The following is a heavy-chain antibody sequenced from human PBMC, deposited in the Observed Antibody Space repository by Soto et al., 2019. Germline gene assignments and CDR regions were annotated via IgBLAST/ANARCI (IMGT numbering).Heavy chain of an antibody. V-gene: IGHV1-18*01. CDR3: ARVFCSSTSCYVRDAFDI. CDR1: GYTFTSYG. J-gene: IGHJ3*02. Sequence: ASVKVSFKASGYTFTSYGISWVRQAPGQGLEWMGWISAYNGNTNYAQKLQGRVTMTTDTSTSTAYMELRSLRSDDTAVYYCARVFCSSTSCYVRDAFDIWGQGTMVTVSS. CDR2: ISAYNGNT. D-gene: IGHD2-2*01.